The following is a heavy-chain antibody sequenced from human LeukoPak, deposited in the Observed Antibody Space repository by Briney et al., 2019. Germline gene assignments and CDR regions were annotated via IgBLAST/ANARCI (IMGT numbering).Heavy chain of an antibody. J-gene: IGHJ4*02. D-gene: IGHD1-26*01. CDR3: AKAFYSGSYYVEGFDY. CDR2: ISGSGGST. V-gene: IGHV3-23*01. Sequence: GGSPRLSCAASGFTFSSYAMSWVRQAPGKGLEWVSAISGSGGSTYYADSVKGRFTISRDNSKNTLYLQMNSLRAEDTAVYYCAKAFYSGSYYVEGFDYWGQGTLVTVSS. CDR1: GFTFSSYA.